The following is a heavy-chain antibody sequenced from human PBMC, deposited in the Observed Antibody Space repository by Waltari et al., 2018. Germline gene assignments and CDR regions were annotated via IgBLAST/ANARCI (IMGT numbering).Heavy chain of an antibody. D-gene: IGHD6-19*01. CDR2: ISAYNGNT. Sequence: VQSGAEVKKPGASVKVSCKASGYTFTSYGISWVRQAPGQGLEWMGWISAYNGNTNYAQKLQGRVTMTTDTSTSTAYMGLRSLRSDDTAVYYCASSIAVAGNYYYYMDVWGKGTTVTVSS. CDR3: ASSIAVAGNYYYYMDV. CDR1: GYTFTSYG. J-gene: IGHJ6*03. V-gene: IGHV1-18*01.